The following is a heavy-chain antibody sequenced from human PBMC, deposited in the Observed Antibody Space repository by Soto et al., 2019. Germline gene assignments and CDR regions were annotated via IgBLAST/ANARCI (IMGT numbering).Heavy chain of an antibody. D-gene: IGHD3-22*01. J-gene: IGHJ5*02. V-gene: IGHV4-34*01. CDR1: GGSFSGYY. Sequence: SETLSLTCAVYGGSFSGYYWSWIRQPPGKGLEWIGEINHSGSTNYNPSLKSRVTISVDTSKNQFSLKLSSVTAADTAVYYCARGQRHDSNLNWFDPWGQGTLVTVSS. CDR2: INHSGST. CDR3: ARGQRHDSNLNWFDP.